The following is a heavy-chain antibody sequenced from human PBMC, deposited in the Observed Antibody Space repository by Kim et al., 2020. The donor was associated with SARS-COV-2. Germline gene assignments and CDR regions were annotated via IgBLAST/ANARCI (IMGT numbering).Heavy chain of an antibody. D-gene: IGHD3-16*01. CDR2: ILRGGDT. V-gene: IGHV3-23*01. CDR1: GFTVSSFA. Sequence: GGSLRLSCVVSGFTVSSFAMAWVRQAPGRGLEWVSGILRGGDTYYADSVKGRFTISRDTSKNTLYLQMNNLIGDDTAMYYCAKDLIFGDARWGFGNWGQGTLVTVSS. J-gene: IGHJ4*02. CDR3: AKDLIFGDARWGFGN.